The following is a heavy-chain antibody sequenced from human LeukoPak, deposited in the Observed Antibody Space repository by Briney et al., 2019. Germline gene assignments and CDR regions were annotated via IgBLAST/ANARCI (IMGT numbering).Heavy chain of an antibody. J-gene: IGHJ4*02. V-gene: IGHV4-59*06. D-gene: IGHD4-17*01. Sequence: SETLSLTCTVSGGSISSYYWSWIRQHPGKGLEWIGYIYYSGSTYYNPSLKSRVTISVDTSKNQFSLKLSSVTAADTAVYYRARAQDGDFGYFDYWGQGTLVTVSS. CDR2: IYYSGST. CDR1: GGSISSYY. CDR3: ARAQDGDFGYFDY.